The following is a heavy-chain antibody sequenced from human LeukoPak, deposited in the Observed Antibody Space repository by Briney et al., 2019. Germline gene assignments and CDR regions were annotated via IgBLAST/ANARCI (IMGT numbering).Heavy chain of an antibody. CDR2: ISAYNGNT. V-gene: IGHV1-18*01. Sequence: ASVKVSSKASGYTFTSYGISWVRQAPGQGPEWMGWISAYNGNTNYAQKLQGRVTMTTDTSTSTAYMELRSLRSDDTAVYHCTRSPNDYGDHDAFDIWGQGTMVTVSS. J-gene: IGHJ3*02. CDR3: TRSPNDYGDHDAFDI. D-gene: IGHD4-17*01. CDR1: GYTFTSYG.